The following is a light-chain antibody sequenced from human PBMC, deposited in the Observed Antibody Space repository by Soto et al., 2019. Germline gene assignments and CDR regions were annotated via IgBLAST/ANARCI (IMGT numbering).Light chain of an antibody. CDR2: DNN. Sequence: QSVLTQPPSVSAAPGQTVTISCSGSSSNIGNNYVSWYQQLPGTAPKLLIYDNNKRPSGIPDRFSVSKSGTSATLGITGLQTGDEADDYCGTWDSSLRAVVFGGGTKVTVL. CDR3: GTWDSSLRAVV. CDR1: SSNIGNNY. V-gene: IGLV1-51*01. J-gene: IGLJ2*01.